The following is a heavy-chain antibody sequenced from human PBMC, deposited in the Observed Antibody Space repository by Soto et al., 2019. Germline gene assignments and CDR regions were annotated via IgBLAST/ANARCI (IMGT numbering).Heavy chain of an antibody. J-gene: IGHJ4*02. CDR3: AREGSGYIFDY. V-gene: IGHV1-69*01. CDR1: GGTFSSYA. Sequence: QVQLVQSGAEVKKPGSSVNVSCKASGGTFSSYAISWVRQAPGQGLEWMGGIIPIFGTANYAQKLQGRVTITADESTSTAYMELSSRRFEGTAVDYCAREGSGYIFDYWGQGTLVTVSS. CDR2: IIPIFGTA. D-gene: IGHD5-12*01.